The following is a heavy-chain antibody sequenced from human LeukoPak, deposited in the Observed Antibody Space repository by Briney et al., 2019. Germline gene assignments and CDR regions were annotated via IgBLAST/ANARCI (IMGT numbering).Heavy chain of an antibody. V-gene: IGHV4-34*01. CDR1: GGSFSGYY. D-gene: IGHD5-12*01. CDR2: INHSGST. Sequence: PSETLSLTCAVYGGSFSGYYWSWIRQPPGKGLGWIGEINHSGSTNYNPSLMGRVTISVDMSKNQFSLNLSSVTAADTAVYYCARGHWGYSGYDDFDYWGQGTLVTVSS. CDR3: ARGHWGYSGYDDFDY. J-gene: IGHJ4*02.